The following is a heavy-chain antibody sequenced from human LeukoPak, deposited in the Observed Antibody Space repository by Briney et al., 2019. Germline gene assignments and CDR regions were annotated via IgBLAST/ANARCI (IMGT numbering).Heavy chain of an antibody. CDR1: GFTFSSYA. CDR3: AKGNGYSYGRYYFDY. J-gene: IGHJ4*02. D-gene: IGHD5-18*01. CDR2: ISGNGDST. V-gene: IGHV3-23*01. Sequence: PGGSLRLSCAASGFTFSSYAMSWVRQAPGKGLEWVSSISGNGDSTNYADSVKGRFTISRDNSKNTLYLQMNSLRAEDTAVYYCAKGNGYSYGRYYFDYWGQGTLVTVFS.